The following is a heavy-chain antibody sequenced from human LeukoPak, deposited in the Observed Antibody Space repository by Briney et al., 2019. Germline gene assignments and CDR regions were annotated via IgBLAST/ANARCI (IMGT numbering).Heavy chain of an antibody. Sequence: ASVKVSCKASGGTFSSYAISWVRQAPGQGLEWMGGIIPIFGTANYAQKFQGRVTITTDESTSTAYMELSSLRSEDTAVYYCAREKKDIVVVPGNTADYYYYYYMDVWGKGTTVAVSS. CDR1: GGTFSSYA. D-gene: IGHD2-2*01. CDR2: IIPIFGTA. V-gene: IGHV1-69*05. J-gene: IGHJ6*03. CDR3: AREKKDIVVVPGNTADYYYYYYMDV.